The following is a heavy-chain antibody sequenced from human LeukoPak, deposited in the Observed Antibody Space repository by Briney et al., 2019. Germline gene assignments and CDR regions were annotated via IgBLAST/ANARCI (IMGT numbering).Heavy chain of an antibody. CDR1: GFTFSSYS. Sequence: GGSLRLSCAASGFTFSSYSMNWVRQAPGKGLEWVSSISSSSSYIYYADSVKGRFTISRDNAKNSLYLQMNSLRAEDTAVYYCARQPYSYGYFDYWGQGTLVTVLS. CDR2: ISSSSSYI. D-gene: IGHD5-18*01. J-gene: IGHJ4*02. CDR3: ARQPYSYGYFDY. V-gene: IGHV3-21*01.